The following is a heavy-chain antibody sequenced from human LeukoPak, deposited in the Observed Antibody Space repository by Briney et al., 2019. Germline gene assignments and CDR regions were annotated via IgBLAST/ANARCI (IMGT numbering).Heavy chain of an antibody. CDR3: ARGDSSGWYFDY. J-gene: IGHJ4*02. D-gene: IGHD6-19*01. CDR1: RFTFSNYN. CDR2: ISSSSST. Sequence: GGSLRPSCAASRFTFSNYNMNWVRQAPGKGLEWVSYISSSSSTVKGRFTISRDNAKNSLYLQMNSLRAEDTAVYYCARGDSSGWYFDYWGQGTLVTVSS. V-gene: IGHV3-48*01.